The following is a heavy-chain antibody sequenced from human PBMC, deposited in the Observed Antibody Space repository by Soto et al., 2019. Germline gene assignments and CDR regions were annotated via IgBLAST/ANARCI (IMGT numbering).Heavy chain of an antibody. J-gene: IGHJ6*03. D-gene: IGHD6-19*01. Sequence: EVQLVESGGGLVQPGGSLRLSCAASGFTFSSYSMNWVRQAPGNGLEWVSYISSSSSTIYYADSVKGQFTISRDNAKNTLDLQMNSVRAEDTAVYSCARDIRVAGNYYDYYYMDVWGSGSTVTVSS. CDR2: ISSSSSTI. CDR3: ARDIRVAGNYYDYYYMDV. V-gene: IGHV3-48*01. CDR1: GFTFSSYS.